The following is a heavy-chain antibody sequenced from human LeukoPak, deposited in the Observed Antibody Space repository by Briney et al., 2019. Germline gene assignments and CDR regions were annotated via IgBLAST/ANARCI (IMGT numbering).Heavy chain of an antibody. CDR3: ARQGYCSGGSCYKFFDY. D-gene: IGHD2-15*01. Sequence: SETLSLTCTVSGCSISSSSHYWGWIRQPPGKGLEWIGCIYYSGSTYYNLSLKSRVTISVDTSNNQFSLKLSSVTAADTAVYYCARQGYCSGGSCYKFFDYWGQGTLVTVSS. J-gene: IGHJ4*02. CDR2: IYYSGST. V-gene: IGHV4-39*01. CDR1: GCSISSSSHY.